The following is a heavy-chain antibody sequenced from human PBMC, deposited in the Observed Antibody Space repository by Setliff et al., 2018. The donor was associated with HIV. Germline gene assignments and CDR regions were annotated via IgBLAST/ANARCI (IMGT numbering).Heavy chain of an antibody. CDR3: VRGPQWLVQKGRVYYFDY. J-gene: IGHJ4*02. CDR2: IYYDGRT. Sequence: SETLSLTCTVSGGSIRTGAYYWGWIRQPPGKGLEWIGRIYYDGRTFYKPSLKSRLTISVDTSKNQFSLKLSSVTAADTAMYFCVRGPQWLVQKGRVYYFDYWGQ. V-gene: IGHV4-39*07. CDR1: GGSIRTGAYY. D-gene: IGHD6-19*01.